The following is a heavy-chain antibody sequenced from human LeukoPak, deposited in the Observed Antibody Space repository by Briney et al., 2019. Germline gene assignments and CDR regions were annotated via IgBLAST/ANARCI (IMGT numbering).Heavy chain of an antibody. CDR1: GFTVSSNY. Sequence: GGSLRLSCAASGFTVSSNYMTWVRQAPGKGLEWVTVIYSGGSTYYADSVKGRFTISRDDSKNTLYLQMNSLRAEDTAVYYCARAPYGDYGIFDYWGQGTLVSVSS. CDR3: ARAPYGDYGIFDY. CDR2: IYSGGST. V-gene: IGHV3-53*01. D-gene: IGHD4-17*01. J-gene: IGHJ4*02.